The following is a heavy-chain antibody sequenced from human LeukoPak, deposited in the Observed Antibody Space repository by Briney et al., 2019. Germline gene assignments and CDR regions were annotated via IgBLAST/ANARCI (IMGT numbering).Heavy chain of an antibody. V-gene: IGHV4-34*01. Sequence: PSGTLSLTCAVYGGSFSGHYWSWIRQPPGKGLEWIGEINHSGSTNYNPSLESRVTISVDTSKNHFSLKLSSVTAADTAVYYCARATRLAWGYPTYYGMDVWGQGTTVTVSS. CDR2: INHSGST. CDR1: GGSFSGHY. CDR3: ARATRLAWGYPTYYGMDV. D-gene: IGHD5-18*01. J-gene: IGHJ6*02.